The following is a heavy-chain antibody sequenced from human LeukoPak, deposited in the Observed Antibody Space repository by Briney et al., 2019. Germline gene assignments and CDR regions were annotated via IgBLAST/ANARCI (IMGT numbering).Heavy chain of an antibody. D-gene: IGHD4-17*01. V-gene: IGHV3-30*03. CDR3: SGGGYGDYNNWFDP. J-gene: IGHJ5*02. CDR1: TFTFSSYG. Sequence: GGSLRLSCAASTFTFSSYGMHWVRQAPGKGLEWVAVISYDGSNKYYADSVKGRFTISRDNSKNTLYLQMNSLRAEDTAVYYCSGGGYGDYNNWFDPWGQGTLSSSPQ. CDR2: ISYDGSNK.